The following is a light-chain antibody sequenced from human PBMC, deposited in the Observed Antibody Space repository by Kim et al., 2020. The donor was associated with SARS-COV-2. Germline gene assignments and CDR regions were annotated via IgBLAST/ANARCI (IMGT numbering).Light chain of an antibody. CDR2: KTS. Sequence: DVQMTQSPSTLSASVGDRVTITCRASRSIANYLAWYQQKSGKAPTLLIYKTSYLKTGVPSRFSGVVSGTEFTLTISSLHPDDFATYYCQQYHTYTTFGQGTKVDIK. V-gene: IGKV1-5*03. J-gene: IGKJ1*01. CDR3: QQYHTYTT. CDR1: RSIANY.